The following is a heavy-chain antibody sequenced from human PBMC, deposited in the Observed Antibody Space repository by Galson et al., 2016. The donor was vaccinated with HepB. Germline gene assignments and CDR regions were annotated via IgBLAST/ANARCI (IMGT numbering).Heavy chain of an antibody. CDR3: ARDLSPYCSGGVCYAEV. V-gene: IGHV3-33*01. Sequence: SLRLSCAASGFPFSTRAMHWVRQAPGKGLEWLALIWVDGSHTFYADSAKGRFTISRDNSKDALYLQMNSLRAEDTAVYYCARDLSPYCSGGVCYAEVWGQGALVTVSS. CDR1: GFPFSTRA. J-gene: IGHJ4*02. D-gene: IGHD2-8*02. CDR2: IWVDGSHT.